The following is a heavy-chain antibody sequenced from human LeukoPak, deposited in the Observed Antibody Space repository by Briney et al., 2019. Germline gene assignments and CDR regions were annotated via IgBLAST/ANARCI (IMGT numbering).Heavy chain of an antibody. J-gene: IGHJ6*02. D-gene: IGHD6-19*01. CDR3: ARDYSIRVAASSYGMDV. CDR1: GYTFTGHY. CDR2: IDNYSGDT. Sequence: GASVKVSCKASGYTFTGHYMHWVRQAPGQGLEWMGWIDNYSGDTEYAQNFQGRVTMTTDTTTSTAYMELRSLRSDDTAVYYCARDYSIRVAASSYGMDVWGQGTTVTVSS. V-gene: IGHV1-2*02.